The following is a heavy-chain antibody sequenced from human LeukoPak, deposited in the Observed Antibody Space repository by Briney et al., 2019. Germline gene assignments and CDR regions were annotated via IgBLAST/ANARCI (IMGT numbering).Heavy chain of an antibody. V-gene: IGHV3-30*04. D-gene: IGHD6-13*01. CDR3: AKDHYSFSSRPWDYKYAMDV. Sequence: PGGSLRLSCAVSGFTLSSHTVHWVRQAPGKGLEWLALISNDGSRQFYSDSVKGRFTISRDNSRNTLDLLMNSLRAEDTAVYYCAKDHYSFSSRPWDYKYAMDVCGQGTAVTVSS. CDR1: GFTLSSHT. J-gene: IGHJ6*02. CDR2: ISNDGSRQ.